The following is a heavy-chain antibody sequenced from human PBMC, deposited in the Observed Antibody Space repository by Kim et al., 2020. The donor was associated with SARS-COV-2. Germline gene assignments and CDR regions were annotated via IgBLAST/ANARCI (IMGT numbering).Heavy chain of an antibody. Sequence: ASVKVSCKASGYTFTSYAMHWVRQAPGQRLEWMGWINAGNGNTKYSQKFQGRVTITRDTSASTAYMELSSLRSEDTAVYYCAKAYYYDSSGYLNWFDPWGQGTLVTVSS. J-gene: IGHJ5*02. D-gene: IGHD3-22*01. CDR1: GYTFTSYA. CDR3: AKAYYYDSSGYLNWFDP. CDR2: INAGNGNT. V-gene: IGHV1-3*01.